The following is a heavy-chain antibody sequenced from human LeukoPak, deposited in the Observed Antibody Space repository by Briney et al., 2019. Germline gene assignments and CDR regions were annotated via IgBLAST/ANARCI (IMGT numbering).Heavy chain of an antibody. D-gene: IGHD3-22*01. J-gene: IGHJ4*02. Sequence: GGSLRLSCAASGFTFSSYSMNWVRQAPGKGLEWVSSISSTSSYIYYADSVKGRFTISRDNAKNSLFLQMDSLRAEDTAVYYCARELMGLTMIVVVNPIDYWGQGTLVTVSS. V-gene: IGHV3-21*01. CDR2: ISSTSSYI. CDR3: ARELMGLTMIVVVNPIDY. CDR1: GFTFSSYS.